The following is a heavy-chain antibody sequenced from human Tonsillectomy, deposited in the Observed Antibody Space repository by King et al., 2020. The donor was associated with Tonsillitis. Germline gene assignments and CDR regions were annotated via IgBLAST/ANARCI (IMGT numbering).Heavy chain of an antibody. D-gene: IGHD3-22*01. CDR2: ISAYNGNT. CDR3: ARDSWFGFVVSGYYYFDY. J-gene: IGHJ4*02. CDR1: GYTFSNFG. Sequence: QLVQSGSEVKKPGASVKVSCKASGYTFSNFGITWVRQAPGQGLEWMGWISAYNGNTNYAQKVQGRITMTTDSSTSTVYMELRSLRSDDTAVDYCARDSWFGFVVSGYYYFDYWGQGTLVTVSS. V-gene: IGHV1-18*01.